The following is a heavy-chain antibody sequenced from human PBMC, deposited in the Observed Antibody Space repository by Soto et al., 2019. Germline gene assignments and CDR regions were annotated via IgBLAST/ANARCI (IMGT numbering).Heavy chain of an antibody. D-gene: IGHD3-3*01. CDR3: AKDRDFWSGHYKHRGFDY. V-gene: IGHV3-23*01. Sequence: GGSLRLSCAASGFTYSNYAMTWVRQAPGKGLEWVSAISGSGGSTYYADSVKGRFTISRDNSKNTLYLQMNSLRAEDTAVYYCAKDRDFWSGHYKHRGFDYWGHGTLVTVSS. CDR2: ISGSGGST. J-gene: IGHJ4*01. CDR1: GFTYSNYA.